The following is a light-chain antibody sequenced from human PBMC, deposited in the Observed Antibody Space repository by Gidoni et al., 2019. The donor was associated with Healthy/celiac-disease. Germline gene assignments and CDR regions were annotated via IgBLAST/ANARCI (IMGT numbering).Light chain of an antibody. CDR3: QHHNT. CDR2: KAS. Sequence: DIQMTQSASTLSASVGDRVTITCRASKSISSWLAWYQQKPGKAPKLLIYKASSLESGVPSRFSGSGSGTEFTRPISSLQPDDFATYYCQHHNTFGPGTKVYIK. CDR1: KSISSW. J-gene: IGKJ3*01. V-gene: IGKV1-5*03.